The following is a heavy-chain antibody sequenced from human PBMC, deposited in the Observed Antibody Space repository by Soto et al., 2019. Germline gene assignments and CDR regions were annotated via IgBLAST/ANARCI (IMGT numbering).Heavy chain of an antibody. CDR3: ARVGYCSGGSCYEGAFDI. J-gene: IGHJ3*02. D-gene: IGHD2-15*01. V-gene: IGHV3-9*01. CDR2: ISWNSGSI. Sequence: PGKGLEWVSGISWNSGSIGYADSVKGRFTISRDNAKNSLYLQMNSLRAEDTAVYYCARVGYCSGGSCYEGAFDIWGQGTMVTVSS.